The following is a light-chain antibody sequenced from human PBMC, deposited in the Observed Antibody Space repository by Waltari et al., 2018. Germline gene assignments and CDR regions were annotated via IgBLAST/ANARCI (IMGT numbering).Light chain of an antibody. CDR3: SSYTSSSTPV. CDR2: DVS. CDR1: SSDVGGYNY. Sequence: QSALTQPASVSGSPGQSIPISCTGTSSDVGGYNYVPWYQQHPGKAPKLMIYDVSKRPSGVSNRFSGSKSGNTASLTISGLQAEDEADYYCSSYTSSSTPVFGGGTKLTVL. V-gene: IGLV2-14*01. J-gene: IGLJ3*02.